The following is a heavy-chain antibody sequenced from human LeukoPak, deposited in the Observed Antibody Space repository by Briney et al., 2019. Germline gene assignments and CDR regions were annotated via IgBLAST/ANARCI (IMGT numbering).Heavy chain of an antibody. Sequence: GGSLTLSCAASGFTLSDYYMSWIRQAPGKGLEWVSYICDSGRTIYYADSVKGRFTISRDNAKNSEYLQMNNLGAEGTTEYYCARDRLGDYDHSGYYDKWGQGTLVTVSS. D-gene: IGHD3-22*01. CDR1: GFTLSDYY. CDR3: ARDRLGDYDHSGYYDK. V-gene: IGHV3-11*01. CDR2: ICDSGRTI. J-gene: IGHJ4*02.